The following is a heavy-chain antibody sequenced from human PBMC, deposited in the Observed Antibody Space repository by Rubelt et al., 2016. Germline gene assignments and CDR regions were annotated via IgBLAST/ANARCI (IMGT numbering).Heavy chain of an antibody. CDR1: GVTFSSSP. CDR2: IIPMFGTA. CDR3: AREYYYDSNGYYFYF. J-gene: IGHJ4*02. Sequence: EVRKPGSSVKVSCKASGVTFSSSPMSWVRQAPGQGLEWMGGIIPMFGTANYAQRFQGRVTITADESTSTAYMELSSRRFEDQAMYYCAREYYYDSNGYYFYFWGQGTLVTVSS. V-gene: IGHV1-69*01. D-gene: IGHD3-22*01.